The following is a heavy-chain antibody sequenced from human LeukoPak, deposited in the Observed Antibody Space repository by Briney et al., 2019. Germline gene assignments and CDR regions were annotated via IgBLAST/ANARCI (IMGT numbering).Heavy chain of an antibody. D-gene: IGHD6-13*01. CDR2: ISGSGDIT. CDR1: GFTFSSYA. V-gene: IGHV3-23*01. CDR3: AKSLGIAAAGLGSSFDY. J-gene: IGHJ4*02. Sequence: GGSLRLSCAASGFTFSSYAMSWVRQAPGKGLEWVSSISGSGDITFYAYSAKGRFTISRDSSKNTLYLQMNSLRAEDTAVYYCAKSLGIAAAGLGSSFDYWGQGTLVTVSS.